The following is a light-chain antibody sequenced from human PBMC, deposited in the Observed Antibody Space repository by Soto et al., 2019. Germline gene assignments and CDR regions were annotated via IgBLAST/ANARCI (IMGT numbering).Light chain of an antibody. J-gene: IGKJ3*01. CDR1: QRVGND. V-gene: IGKV3-15*01. Sequence: ETVMTQSPATLSVSPGQGATLSCRASQRVGNDLAWYQQKAGQAPRLLIYGASTRATAIPARFSGSGSGIDFTLTISSLEAEDFAIYYCQERSNWPRFTFGPGTKVDIK. CDR2: GAS. CDR3: QERSNWPRFT.